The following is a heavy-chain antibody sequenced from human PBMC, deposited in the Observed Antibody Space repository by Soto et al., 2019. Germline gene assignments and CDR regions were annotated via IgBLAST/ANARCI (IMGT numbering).Heavy chain of an antibody. V-gene: IGHV3-21*01. CDR1: GFTFSSYS. CDR2: ISSSSSYI. J-gene: IGHJ6*04. D-gene: IGHD2-15*01. CDR3: ARDDVLCDGGRCYGVPLDV. Sequence: GGSLRLSCAASGFTFSSYSMNWVRQAPGKGLEWVSSISSSSSYIYYADSVKGRFTISRDNAKNKLYLQMNSLRAEDTAVYYCARDDVLCDGGRCYGVPLDVWGKGTTVTVSS.